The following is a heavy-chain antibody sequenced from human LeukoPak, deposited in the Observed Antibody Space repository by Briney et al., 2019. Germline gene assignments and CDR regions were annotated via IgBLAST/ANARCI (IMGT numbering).Heavy chain of an antibody. Sequence: SQTLSLTCAISGDSVSSNSAAWNWIRQSPSRGLEWLGRTYYRSKWYNDYAVSVKSRITINPDTSKNQFSLNLRSVTAADTAVYYCARLPDYYGSSATFDIWGQGTMVTVSS. CDR1: GDSVSSNSAA. D-gene: IGHD3-22*01. V-gene: IGHV6-1*01. CDR3: ARLPDYYGSSATFDI. CDR2: TYYRSKWYN. J-gene: IGHJ3*02.